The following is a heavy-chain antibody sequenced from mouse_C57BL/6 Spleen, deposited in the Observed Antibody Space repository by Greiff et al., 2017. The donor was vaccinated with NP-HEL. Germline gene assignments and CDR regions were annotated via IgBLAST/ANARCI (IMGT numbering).Heavy chain of an antibody. CDR2: IYPGDGDT. J-gene: IGHJ2*01. V-gene: IGHV1-80*01. D-gene: IGHD1-1*01. CDR1: GYAFSSYW. CDR3: ARSGSSSLYYFDY. Sequence: VRLVESGAELVKPGASVKISCKASGYAFSSYWMNWVKQRPGKGLEWIGQIYPGDGDTNYNGKFKGKATLTADKSSSTAYMQLSSLTSEDSAVYFCARSGSSSLYYFDYWGQGTTLTVSS.